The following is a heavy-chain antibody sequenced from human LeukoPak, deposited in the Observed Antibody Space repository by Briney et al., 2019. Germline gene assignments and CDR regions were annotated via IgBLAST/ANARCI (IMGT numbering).Heavy chain of an antibody. CDR2: IKQDGSEK. V-gene: IGHV3-7*01. CDR1: GFTFSSYW. D-gene: IGHD2-2*01. Sequence: GGSQRLSCAASGFTFSSYWMSWVRQAPGKGLEWVANIKQDGSEKYYVDSVKGRFTISRDNAKNSLYQQMNSLRAEDTAVYYCARDDCSSISCYHNWFDPWGQGTLVTVSS. J-gene: IGHJ5*02. CDR3: ARDDCSSISCYHNWFDP.